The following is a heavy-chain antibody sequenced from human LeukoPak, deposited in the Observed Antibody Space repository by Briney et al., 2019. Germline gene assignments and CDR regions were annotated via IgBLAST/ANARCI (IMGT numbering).Heavy chain of an antibody. J-gene: IGHJ4*02. CDR2: ISYDGSNK. D-gene: IGHD3-22*01. Sequence: GGSLRLSCAASGFTFSSYAMHWVRQAPGKGLEWVAVISYDGSNKYYAASVKGRFTISRDNSKNTLYLQMNSLRAEDTAVYYCARWYYYDSSGLRRAFDYWGQGTLVTASS. CDR1: GFTFSSYA. CDR3: ARWYYYDSSGLRRAFDY. V-gene: IGHV3-30-3*01.